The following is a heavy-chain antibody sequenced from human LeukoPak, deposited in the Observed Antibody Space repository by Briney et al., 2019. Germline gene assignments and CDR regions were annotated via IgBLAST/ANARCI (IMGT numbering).Heavy chain of an antibody. CDR3: AKELRSGGVVTNFDY. CDR2: ISYGGDIT. CDR1: GFTFSTHA. D-gene: IGHD4-23*01. J-gene: IGHJ4*02. V-gene: IGHV3-23*01. Sequence: PGASLSLSCAASGFTFSTHAMSWVRQAPGKGLEWVAAISYGGDITFYAPSVQGRFTISRDNSKDTLYVQMDSLRAEDTAIYYCAKELRSGGVVTNFDYWGQGTLVIVSP.